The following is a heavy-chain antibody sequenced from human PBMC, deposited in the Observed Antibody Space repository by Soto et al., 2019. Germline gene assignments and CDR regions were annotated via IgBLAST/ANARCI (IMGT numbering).Heavy chain of an antibody. D-gene: IGHD5-12*01. CDR1: GDSVSSNTAS. Sequence: QVQLQQSGPGLVKPSQTLSLTCAISGDSVSSNTASWNWIRQSPSRGLEGLGRTYFRSKWYNDYAVSVKSRIIINPDTSNNPFSLQLNSVTPEDTAVYFCAKGDNLGPKAGYAFDPWGQGIMVTVSS. V-gene: IGHV6-1*01. CDR2: TYFRSKWYN. CDR3: AKGDNLGPKAGYAFDP. J-gene: IGHJ5*02.